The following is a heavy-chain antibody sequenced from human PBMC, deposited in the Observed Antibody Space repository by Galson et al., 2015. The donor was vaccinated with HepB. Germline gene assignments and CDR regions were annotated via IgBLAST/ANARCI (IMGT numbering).Heavy chain of an antibody. CDR2: FDGEDGEA. V-gene: IGHV1-24*01. CDR3: DTPAAACNLDS. Sequence: SVKVSCKVSAYTLTGSSMHWVRQAPESGLEWIGAFDGEDGEAIYAQRFQDGVTMTEDTSTNTAYLEMNNLRSEDTAVYYCDTPAAACNLDSWGQGTLVTVSS. CDR1: AYTLTGSS. D-gene: IGHD6-13*01. J-gene: IGHJ4*02.